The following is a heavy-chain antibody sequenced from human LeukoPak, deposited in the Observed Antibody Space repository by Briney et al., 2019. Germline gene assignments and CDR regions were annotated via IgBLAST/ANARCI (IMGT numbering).Heavy chain of an antibody. CDR1: GIKFNIYG. J-gene: IGHJ4*02. CDR2: IYTGGTT. V-gene: IGHV3-66*01. CDR3: ARDESGTFPH. Sequence: PGGSLRLSCVASGIKFNIYGMSWVRQAPGKGLEWVSIIYTGGTTYYADSLKGRFSISRDTSTNMVFLQLNSLRVEDTAVYYCARDESGTFPHWGQGTLVTVSS. D-gene: IGHD1-1*01.